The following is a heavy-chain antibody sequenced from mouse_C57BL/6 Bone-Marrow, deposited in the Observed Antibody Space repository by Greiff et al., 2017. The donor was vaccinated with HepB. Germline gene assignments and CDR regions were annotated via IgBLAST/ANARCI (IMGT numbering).Heavy chain of an antibody. D-gene: IGHD1-1*01. CDR3: ARGCESYYGSSVFAY. V-gene: IGHV1-56*01. J-gene: IGHJ3*01. Sequence: VQLQQSGPELVRPGASVKISCKAPGYTFTSHWMQWVRQRPGQGLEWIGEIFPGSGSTYYNEKFKGKATLTVDTSSSAAYMQLSSLTSEDSAVYFCARGCESYYGSSVFAYWGQGTLVTVSA. CDR2: IFPGSGST. CDR1: GYTFTSHW.